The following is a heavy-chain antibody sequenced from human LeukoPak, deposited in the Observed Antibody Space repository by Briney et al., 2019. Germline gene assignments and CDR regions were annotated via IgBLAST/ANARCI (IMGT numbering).Heavy chain of an antibody. J-gene: IGHJ4*02. V-gene: IGHV3-21*04. CDR2: IDRNSYI. Sequence: PGGSLRLSCAASGFTFSIYSMNWVRQAPGKGLEWVSSIDRNSYIYYADSVKGRFTISRDNAENSLYLQMNSLRTEDTALYYCARDHYDSSGYLFDYWGQGTLVIVSS. CDR1: GFTFSIYS. D-gene: IGHD3-22*01. CDR3: ARDHYDSSGYLFDY.